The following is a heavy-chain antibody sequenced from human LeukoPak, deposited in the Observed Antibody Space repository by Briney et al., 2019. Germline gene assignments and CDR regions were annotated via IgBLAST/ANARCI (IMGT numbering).Heavy chain of an antibody. J-gene: IGHJ3*01. CDR3: ARRVAAIHAFDV. D-gene: IGHD2-15*01. V-gene: IGHV5-51*01. Sequence: GESLKISCQGSGYIFTSYWIAWVRQMPGKGLEWMGIIYPGDSDTRYSPSFQGQVTISADKSISTAYLQWSSLKASDTAMYYCARRVAAIHAFDVWGQGTMVTVSS. CDR1: GYIFTSYW. CDR2: IYPGDSDT.